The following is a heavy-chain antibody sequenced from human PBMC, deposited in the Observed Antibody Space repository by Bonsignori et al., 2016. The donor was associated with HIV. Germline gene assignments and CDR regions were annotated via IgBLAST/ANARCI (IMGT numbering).Heavy chain of an antibody. V-gene: IGHV4-34*01. CDR3: ASLFDYGDYPTYFDY. D-gene: IGHD4-17*01. Sequence: WIRQPPGKGLEWIGEINHSGSSNFNPSLKSRVIISVDTSKNQFSLKLSSVTAADTAVYYCASLFDYGDYPTYFDYWGQGTLVTV. J-gene: IGHJ4*02. CDR2: INHSGSS.